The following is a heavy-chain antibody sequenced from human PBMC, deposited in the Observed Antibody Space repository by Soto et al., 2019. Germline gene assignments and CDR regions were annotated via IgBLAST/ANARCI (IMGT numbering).Heavy chain of an antibody. CDR3: ARVSLPGGWFDP. J-gene: IGHJ5*02. CDR1: GGSISSYY. Sequence: GILSLTITVSGGSISSYYWSGIGQPPGKGLEWIGYIYYSVSTNYNPSLKSRVTISVDTSKNQFSLKLSSVTAADTAVYYCARVSLPGGWFDPWGQAALVTVSS. V-gene: IGHV4-59*01. CDR2: IYYSVST.